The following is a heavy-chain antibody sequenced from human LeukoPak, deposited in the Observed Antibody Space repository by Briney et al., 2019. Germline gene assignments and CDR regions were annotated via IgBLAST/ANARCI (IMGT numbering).Heavy chain of an antibody. CDR1: GYSFTDYY. J-gene: IGHJ5*02. Sequence: ASVKVSCKTSGYSFTDYYMHWVRQAPGQGLEWMGWINPSSGGTSSAQKFQGRVTMTRDTSITTVYMEVSWLTSDDTAIYYCARADRLDGGPYLIGPWGQGTLVTVSS. V-gene: IGHV1-2*02. CDR2: INPSSGGT. CDR3: ARADRLDGGPYLIGP. D-gene: IGHD2-21*01.